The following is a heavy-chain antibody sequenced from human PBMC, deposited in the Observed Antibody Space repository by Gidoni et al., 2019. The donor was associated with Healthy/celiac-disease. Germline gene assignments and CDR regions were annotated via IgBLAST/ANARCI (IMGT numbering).Heavy chain of an antibody. D-gene: IGHD3-22*01. CDR3: ARENNYYDSSGYPDY. CDR2: ISYDGSNK. V-gene: IGHV3-30*04. Sequence: HVQLVESGGGVVQPGRSLRLSWSASGFTFRSYAMHWVRQAPGKGLEWVAVISYDGSNKYYADSVKGRFTISRDNSKNTLYLQMNSLRAEDTAVYYCARENNYYDSSGYPDYWGQGTLVTVSS. CDR1: GFTFRSYA. J-gene: IGHJ4*02.